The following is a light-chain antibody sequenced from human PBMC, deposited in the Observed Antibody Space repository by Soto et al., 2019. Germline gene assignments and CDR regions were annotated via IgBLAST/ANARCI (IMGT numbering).Light chain of an antibody. CDR3: AAWDDSLSGYVV. CDR2: RNN. Sequence: QSVVTQPPSASGTPGQRVTISCSGSTSNIGSNYVYWYQQLPGTAPKLLIYRNNQRPSGVPDRFSGSKSGTSASLAISGLRSEDEAYYYCAAWDDSLSGYVVFGGGTQLT. J-gene: IGLJ2*01. CDR1: TSNIGSNY. V-gene: IGLV1-47*01.